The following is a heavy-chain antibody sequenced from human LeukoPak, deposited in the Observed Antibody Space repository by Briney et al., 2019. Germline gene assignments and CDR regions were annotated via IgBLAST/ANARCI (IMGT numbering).Heavy chain of an antibody. CDR3: ARHPLQDYVWGSYHYYFDY. Sequence: SETLSITCTVSGGSISSSSYYWGWIRQPPGKGLEWIGSIYYSGSTYYNPSLKSRVTISVDTSKNQFSLKLSSVTAADMAVYYCARHPLQDYVWGSYHYYFDYWGQGTLVTVSS. V-gene: IGHV4-39*01. CDR1: GGSISSSSYY. D-gene: IGHD3-16*02. CDR2: IYYSGST. J-gene: IGHJ4*02.